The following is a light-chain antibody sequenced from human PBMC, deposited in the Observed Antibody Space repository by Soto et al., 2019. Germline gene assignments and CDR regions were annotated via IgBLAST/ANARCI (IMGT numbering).Light chain of an antibody. CDR2: DAS. J-gene: IGKJ1*01. Sequence: DIQMTRSPSSLSASVGDRVTITCRASHNIERWMAWYQQKPGKAPSLLIFDASTLHSGVPSRFSGSGSGTDFTLTISSLQPDDFATYYCQQFAISTTFGQGTKVDIK. V-gene: IGKV1-5*01. CDR1: HNIERW. CDR3: QQFAISTT.